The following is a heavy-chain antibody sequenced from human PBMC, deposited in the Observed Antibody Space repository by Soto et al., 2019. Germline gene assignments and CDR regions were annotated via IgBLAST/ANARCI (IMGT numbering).Heavy chain of an antibody. CDR2: ISSGSSYI. D-gene: IGHD6-13*01. J-gene: IGHJ4*02. CDR3: AREGYSSSWSYFDY. Sequence: GGSLRLSCAASGFTFSSYSMNWVRQAPGKGLEWVSSISSGSSYIYYADSVKGRFTISRDNAKNSLYLQMNSLRAEDTAVYYRAREGYSSSWSYFDYWGQGALVTVSS. V-gene: IGHV3-21*01. CDR1: GFTFSSYS.